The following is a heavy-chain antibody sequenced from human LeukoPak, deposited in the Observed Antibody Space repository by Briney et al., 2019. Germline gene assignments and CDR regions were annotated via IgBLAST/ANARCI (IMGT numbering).Heavy chain of an antibody. J-gene: IGHJ6*03. CDR3: ARAVYVDDQDYYYYMDV. V-gene: IGHV4-4*07. D-gene: IGHD5/OR15-5a*01. CDR1: GGSISSYY. Sequence: SETLSLTCTVSGGSISSYYWSWIRQPAGKGLEWIGRIYTSGSTNYSPSLKSRVTISVDKSKNQFSPKLSSVTAADTAVYYCARAVYVDDQDYYYYMDVWGKGTTVTVSS. CDR2: IYTSGST.